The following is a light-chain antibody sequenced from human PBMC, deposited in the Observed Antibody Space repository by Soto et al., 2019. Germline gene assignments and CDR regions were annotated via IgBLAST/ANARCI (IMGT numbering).Light chain of an antibody. CDR1: QTVGTF. Sequence: EIVLTQSPATLSLSPGERATLSCRASQTVGTFLAWYQHKPGQAPRLVIYDASKRATGSPARFSGTGSGTDFALTISSIEPEDLAVYYCQHRTNWPRTFGQGTKLDIK. J-gene: IGKJ2*01. CDR2: DAS. CDR3: QHRTNWPRT. V-gene: IGKV3-11*01.